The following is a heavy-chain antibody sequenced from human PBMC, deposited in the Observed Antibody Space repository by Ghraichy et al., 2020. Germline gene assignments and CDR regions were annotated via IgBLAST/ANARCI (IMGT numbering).Heavy chain of an antibody. Sequence: GGSLRLSCAASGFTFSSYGMHWVRQAPGKGLEWVAFIRYDGSNKYYADSVKGRFTISRDNSKNTLYLQMNSLRAEDTAVYYCAKDQVGYSSGWAELIAGDAFDIWGQGTMVTVSS. CDR1: GFTFSSYG. J-gene: IGHJ3*02. CDR2: IRYDGSNK. V-gene: IGHV3-30*02. CDR3: AKDQVGYSSGWAELIAGDAFDI. D-gene: IGHD6-19*01.